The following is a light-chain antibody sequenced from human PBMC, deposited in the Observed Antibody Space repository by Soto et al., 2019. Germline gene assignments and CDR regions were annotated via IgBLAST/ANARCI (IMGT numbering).Light chain of an antibody. CDR1: SSDVGGYKY. Sequence: QSVLTQPASVSGSPGQSITISCTGTSSDVGGYKYVSWYQQHPGKAPKLMIYEVSNRPSAVSNRFSGSKSGNTASLTISGLQAEDEADYYCSSYTSSSGYVFGTGTKVTVL. CDR2: EVS. CDR3: SSYTSSSGYV. J-gene: IGLJ1*01. V-gene: IGLV2-14*01.